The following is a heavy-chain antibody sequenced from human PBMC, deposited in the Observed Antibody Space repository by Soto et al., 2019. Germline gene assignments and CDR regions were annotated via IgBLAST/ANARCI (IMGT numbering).Heavy chain of an antibody. J-gene: IGHJ4*02. CDR3: ARGQVGVVATH. Sequence: QVQLQQWDAGLLKPSETLSLTCAVNGGSFTGYYWSWVRQPPGKGLEWIGEIKDGGSTNYSPSLRSRVTISADTSNKQFSLKVTSVTAADTAVYYCARGQVGVVATHWDQGTLVTVSS. V-gene: IGHV4-34*01. D-gene: IGHD2-15*01. CDR2: IKDGGST. CDR1: GGSFTGYY.